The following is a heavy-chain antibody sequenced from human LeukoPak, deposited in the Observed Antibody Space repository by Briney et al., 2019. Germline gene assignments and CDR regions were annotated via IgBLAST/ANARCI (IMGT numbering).Heavy chain of an antibody. CDR2: IYSGGST. Sequence: GGSLRLSCAASGFTVSTYYMTWVRQAPGKGLECVSVIYSGGSTYYADSVKGRFTISRDNAGNSLYLHMNSLRAEDTAVYYCARVLLERPGIDSFDMWGQGTMVTVSS. CDR1: GFTVSTYY. V-gene: IGHV3-53*01. CDR3: ARVLLERPGIDSFDM. D-gene: IGHD1-1*01. J-gene: IGHJ3*02.